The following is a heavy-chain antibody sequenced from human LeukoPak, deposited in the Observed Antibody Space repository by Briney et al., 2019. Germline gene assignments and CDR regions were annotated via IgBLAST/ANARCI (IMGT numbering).Heavy chain of an antibody. V-gene: IGHV4-39*01. J-gene: IGHJ5*02. Sequence: SEALSLTCTVSGDSISSSSYYWGWIRQPPGKGLEWIGSIYYSGSTYYNPSLKSRVTISVDTSKNQFSLKLSSVTAADTAVYYCARAFDGPWGQGTLVTVSS. CDR3: ARAFDGP. D-gene: IGHD3-16*01. CDR2: IYYSGST. CDR1: GDSISSSSYY.